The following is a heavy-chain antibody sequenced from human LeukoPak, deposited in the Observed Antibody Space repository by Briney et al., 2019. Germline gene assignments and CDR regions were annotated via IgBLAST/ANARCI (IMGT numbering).Heavy chain of an antibody. CDR3: ATSRIVGAQLDY. J-gene: IGHJ4*02. D-gene: IGHD1-26*01. CDR1: GSTFSSYA. Sequence: PGGSLRLSCVVSGSTFSSYAMSWVRQAPGKGLEWVSAISGSGGSTYYADSVKGRFTISRDNSKNMLYLQMNSLRAEDTAVYYCATSRIVGAQLDYWGQGTLVTVSS. V-gene: IGHV3-23*01. CDR2: ISGSGGST.